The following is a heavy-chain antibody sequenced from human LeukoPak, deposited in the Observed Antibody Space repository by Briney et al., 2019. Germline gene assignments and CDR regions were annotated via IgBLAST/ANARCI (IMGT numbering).Heavy chain of an antibody. V-gene: IGHV3-9*02. Sequence: GGSLRLSCAASGFTSDDYAMHWVRQAPGKGLEWVSGISWSSGSIGYADSVRGRFTISRDNAKNSLYLQMNSLRAEDTAVYYCARVDYGGNSTISGWYFDLWGRGTLVTVSS. CDR1: GFTSDDYA. J-gene: IGHJ2*01. D-gene: IGHD4-23*01. CDR2: ISWSSGSI. CDR3: ARVDYGGNSTISGWYFDL.